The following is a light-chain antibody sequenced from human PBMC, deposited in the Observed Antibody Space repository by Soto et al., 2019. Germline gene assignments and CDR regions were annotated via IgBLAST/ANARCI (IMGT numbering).Light chain of an antibody. V-gene: IGLV2-14*01. J-gene: IGLJ2*01. CDR1: NGDFNSYNS. Sequence: QSALTQPASVSGSPGQSITISCTGTNGDFNSYNSVSWYQQHPDKAPKLIVYEVNYRPSGVSNRFSGSKSGNTASLTISGLQAEDEADYYCSSYTDSIALFGGGTKLTVL. CDR3: SSYTDSIAL. CDR2: EVN.